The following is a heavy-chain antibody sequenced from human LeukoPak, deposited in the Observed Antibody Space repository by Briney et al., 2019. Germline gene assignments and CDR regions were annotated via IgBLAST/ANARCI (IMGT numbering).Heavy chain of an antibody. V-gene: IGHV4-38-2*02. D-gene: IGHD5-12*01. Sequence: SETLSLTCTVSGYSISSGYYWGWIRQPPGKGLEWIGSIYYSGSTYYNPSLKSRVTISVDTSKNQFSLRLTSVTAADTAFYYCARLPVATGGVDYRGQGTLVTVSS. J-gene: IGHJ4*02. CDR2: IYYSGST. CDR1: GYSISSGYY. CDR3: ARLPVATGGVDY.